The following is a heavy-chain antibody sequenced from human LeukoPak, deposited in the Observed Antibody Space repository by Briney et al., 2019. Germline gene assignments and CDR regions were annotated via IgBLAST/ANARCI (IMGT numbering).Heavy chain of an antibody. Sequence: PGGSLRLSCAASGFTFSSYWMSWVRQAPGKGLEWVANIKQDGSEKYYVDSVKGRFTISRDNAKNSLYLQMNSLRAEDTAVYYCARDTTADYYYYYMDVWGKGPTVTVSS. J-gene: IGHJ6*03. CDR2: IKQDGSEK. CDR1: GFTFSSYW. D-gene: IGHD4-11*01. V-gene: IGHV3-7*01. CDR3: ARDTTADYYYYYMDV.